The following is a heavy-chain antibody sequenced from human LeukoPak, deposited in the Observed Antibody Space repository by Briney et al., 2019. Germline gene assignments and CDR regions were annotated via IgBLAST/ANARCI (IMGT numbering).Heavy chain of an antibody. Sequence: PGGSLRLSCAASGFTFSSYEMNWVRQAPGKGLEWVSYISSSGSTIYYADSVKGRFTISRDNAKNSLYLQMNSLRTEDTAVYYCAREGEKLVTRAAYYYYGMDVWGQGTTVTVSS. CDR2: ISSSGSTI. CDR1: GFTFSSYE. D-gene: IGHD4-23*01. CDR3: AREGEKLVTRAAYYYYGMDV. V-gene: IGHV3-48*03. J-gene: IGHJ6*02.